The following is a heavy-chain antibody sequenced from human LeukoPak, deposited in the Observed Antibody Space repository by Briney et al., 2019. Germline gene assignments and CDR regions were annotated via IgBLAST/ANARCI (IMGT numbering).Heavy chain of an antibody. J-gene: IGHJ3*02. V-gene: IGHV1-18*01. CDR2: ISTGNGDT. CDR1: GYTFTTYG. CDR3: ARDGHFGVVTRGDAFDI. D-gene: IGHD3-3*01. Sequence: ASVKVSCKTSGYTFTTYGLSWVRQAPGQGLEWMGWISTGNGDTIYTHQLQGRLTMTTDTSTGTAYMELRSLRSDDTAVYYCARDGHFGVVTRGDAFDIWGQGTMVTVSS.